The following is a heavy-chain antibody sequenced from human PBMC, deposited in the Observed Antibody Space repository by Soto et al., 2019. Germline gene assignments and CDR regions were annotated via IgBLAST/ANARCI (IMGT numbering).Heavy chain of an antibody. CDR3: AKEVWSGPMDV. Sequence: SETLSLTCAVYGGSFSGYYWSWIRQPPGKGLEWIGEINHSGSTNYNPSLKSRVTISVDTSKNQFSLKLSSVTAADTAVYYCAKEVWSGPMDVWGQGTKVTVSS. V-gene: IGHV4-34*01. CDR1: GGSFSGYY. CDR2: INHSGST. D-gene: IGHD3-3*01. J-gene: IGHJ6*02.